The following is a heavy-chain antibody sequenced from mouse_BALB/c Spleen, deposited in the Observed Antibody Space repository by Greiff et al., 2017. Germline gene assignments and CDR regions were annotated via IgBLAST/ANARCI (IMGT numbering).Heavy chain of an antibody. CDR2: IWAGGST. Sequence: VKLMESGPGLVAPSQSLSITCTVSGFSLTSYGVHWVRQPPGKGLEWLGVIWAGGSTNYNSALMSRLSISKDNSKSQVFLKMNSLQTDDTAMYYCAGYGTYAMDYWGQGTSVTVSS. CDR3: AGYGTYAMDY. D-gene: IGHD1-1*01. CDR1: GFSLTSYG. J-gene: IGHJ4*01. V-gene: IGHV2-9*02.